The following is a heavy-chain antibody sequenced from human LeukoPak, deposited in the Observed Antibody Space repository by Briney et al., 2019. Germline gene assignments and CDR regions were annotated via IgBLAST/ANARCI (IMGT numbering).Heavy chain of an antibody. V-gene: IGHV4-59*01. CDR2: IYYNGNT. CDR1: DGSINSYY. J-gene: IGHJ6*02. CDR3: ARGRSNYYGMDV. Sequence: SETLSLTCSVSDGSINSYYWNWIRRPPGKGLEWIRYIYYNGNTNYSPSLKSRVTMSVDTSKNLFSLKVSSVTAADTAVYYCARGRSNYYGMDVWGQGTTVTVSS. D-gene: IGHD1-26*01.